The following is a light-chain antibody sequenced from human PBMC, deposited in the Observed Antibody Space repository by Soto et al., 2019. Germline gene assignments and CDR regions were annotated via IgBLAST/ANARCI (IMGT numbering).Light chain of an antibody. V-gene: IGKV1-5*01. J-gene: IGKJ4*01. CDR3: QQYNSYSL. CDR2: DVS. CDR1: QSISSW. Sequence: DIPMTQSPSTLSASVGDRVTITCRASQSISSWLAWYQQKPGKAPNLLIYDVSSLESGVSSRFSGSGSGTEFTLTISSLQPDDFATYYCQQYNSYSLFGGGTKVEIK.